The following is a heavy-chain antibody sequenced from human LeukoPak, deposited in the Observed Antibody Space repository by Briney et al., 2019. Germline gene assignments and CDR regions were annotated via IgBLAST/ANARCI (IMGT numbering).Heavy chain of an antibody. Sequence: PGGPLRLSCAASGFTCSGYWMSWVRQAPGKGLEWVANINQDGSEKYYVDSVKGRFTISRDNAKNSLFLQMGSLRVEDTAVYYCARESTAGYNSSWYGFRNWGQGTLVSVSS. CDR2: INQDGSEK. CDR1: GFTCSGYW. CDR3: ARESTAGYNSSWYGFRN. V-gene: IGHV3-7*01. D-gene: IGHD6-13*01. J-gene: IGHJ1*01.